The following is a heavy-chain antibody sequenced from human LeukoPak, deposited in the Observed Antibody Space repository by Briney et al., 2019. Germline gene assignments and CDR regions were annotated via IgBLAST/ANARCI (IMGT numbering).Heavy chain of an antibody. Sequence: GGSLRLPCAASGFTFSSYGMHWVRQAPGKGLEWVAVISYDGSNKYYADSVKGRFTISRDNSKNTLYLQMNSLRAEDTAVYYCAKDSHDIWGQGTMVTVSS. CDR1: GFTFSSYG. J-gene: IGHJ3*02. V-gene: IGHV3-30*18. CDR2: ISYDGSNK. CDR3: AKDSHDI.